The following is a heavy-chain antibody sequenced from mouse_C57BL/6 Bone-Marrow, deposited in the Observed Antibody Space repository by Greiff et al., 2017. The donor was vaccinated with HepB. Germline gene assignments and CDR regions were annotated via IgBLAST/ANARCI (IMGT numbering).Heavy chain of an antibody. Sequence: QVQLQQSGAELVKPGASVKMSCKASGYTFTSYWITWVKQRPGQGLEWIGDIYPGSGSTNYNEKFKSKATLTVDTSSSTAYMQLSSLTSEDSAVYYCARITTVGGTWFAYWGQGTLVTVSA. V-gene: IGHV1-55*01. D-gene: IGHD1-1*01. CDR2: IYPGSGST. J-gene: IGHJ3*01. CDR3: ARITTVGGTWFAY. CDR1: GYTFTSYW.